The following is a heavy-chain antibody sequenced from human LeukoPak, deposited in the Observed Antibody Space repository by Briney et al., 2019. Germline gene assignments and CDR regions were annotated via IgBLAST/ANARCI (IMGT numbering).Heavy chain of an antibody. V-gene: IGHV3-21*01. CDR1: GFTFSSYE. J-gene: IGHJ4*02. CDR2: ITSSGTYI. CDR3: ASNVLRFLEWLFSFDY. Sequence: GGSLRLSCAASGFTFSSYEMSWVRQAPGKGLEWVSSITSSGTYIFYADSVKGRFTISRDNSKNTLYLQMNSLRAEDTAVYYCASNVLRFLEWLFSFDYWGQGTLVTVSS. D-gene: IGHD3-3*01.